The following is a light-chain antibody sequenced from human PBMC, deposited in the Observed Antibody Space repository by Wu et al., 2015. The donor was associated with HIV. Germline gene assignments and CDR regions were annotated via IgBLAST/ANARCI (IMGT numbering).Light chain of an antibody. J-gene: IGKJ5*01. Sequence: EIVLTQSPGTLSLSPGERATLSCRASQSVSSSYLAWYQLKPGQAPRLVIYETSNRAAGIPDRFGGSGSGTDFTLTITTLEPEDIAVYSCQQYSSSPITFGQGTRL. V-gene: IGKV3-20*01. CDR3: QQYSSSPIT. CDR2: ETS. CDR1: QSVSSSY.